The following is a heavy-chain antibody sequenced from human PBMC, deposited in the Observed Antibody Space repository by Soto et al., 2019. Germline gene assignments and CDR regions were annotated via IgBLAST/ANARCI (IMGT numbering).Heavy chain of an antibody. CDR1: GGSISPYY. J-gene: IGHJ4*02. CDR2: VYYTGTT. V-gene: IGHV4-59*01. CDR3: ARASASNTIFGVVISDFDY. Sequence: PSETLSLTCSVSGGSISPYYWGWIRQPPGKGPEWIGYVYYTGTTRYNPSLESRVTITLDTSKKQFSLKSTSVTAADAAVYYCARASASNTIFGVVISDFDYWGRGTLVTVSS. D-gene: IGHD3-3*01.